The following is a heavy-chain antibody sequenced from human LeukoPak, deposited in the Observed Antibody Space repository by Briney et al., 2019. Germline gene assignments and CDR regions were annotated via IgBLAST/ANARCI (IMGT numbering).Heavy chain of an antibody. CDR2: IYYSGST. D-gene: IGHD5-18*01. V-gene: IGHV4-59*01. CDR1: GGSISSYY. CDR3: ARVLKGYSSEIFDY. Sequence: SETLSLTCTVSGGSISSYYWSWIRQPPGKGLEWIGYIYYSGSTNHSPSLKSRVTISVDTSKNQFSLKLSSVTAADTAVYYCARVLKGYSSEIFDYWGQGTLVTVSS. J-gene: IGHJ4*02.